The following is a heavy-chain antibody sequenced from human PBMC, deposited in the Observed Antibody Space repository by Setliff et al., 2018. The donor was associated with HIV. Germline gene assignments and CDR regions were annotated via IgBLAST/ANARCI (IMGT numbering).Heavy chain of an antibody. CDR2: IRDDGHYK. CDR3: AKEKGGDSGYGGSYFDY. Sequence: GGSLRLSCAASGFTFSSYAMHWVRQAPGKGLEWVAFIRDDGHYKYYSEFAKGRFTISRDNSKNTLHLQMNSLRAEDTTVYYCAKEKGGDSGYGGSYFDYWGRGTLVTVSS. D-gene: IGHD5-12*01. J-gene: IGHJ4*02. V-gene: IGHV3-30*02. CDR1: GFTFSSYA.